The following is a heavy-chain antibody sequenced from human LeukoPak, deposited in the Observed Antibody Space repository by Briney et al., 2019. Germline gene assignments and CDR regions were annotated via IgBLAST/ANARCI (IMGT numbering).Heavy chain of an antibody. V-gene: IGHV4-59*01. CDR2: IYYSGST. Sequence: SETLSLTCTVSGGSIISYYWSWIRQPPGKGLEWIGYIYYSGSTNYSPSLESRVTISVDTSKNQFSLKLSSVTAADTAVYYCARWNEGLDYWGRGTLVTVSS. D-gene: IGHD1-1*01. CDR3: ARWNEGLDY. CDR1: GGSIISYY. J-gene: IGHJ4*02.